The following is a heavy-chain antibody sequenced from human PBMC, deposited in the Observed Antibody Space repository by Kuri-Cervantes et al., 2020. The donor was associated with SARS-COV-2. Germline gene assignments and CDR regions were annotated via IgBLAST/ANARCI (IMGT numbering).Heavy chain of an antibody. J-gene: IGHJ5*02. V-gene: IGHV3-74*01. CDR2: INSDGSST. D-gene: IGHD3-3*01. CDR1: GFTFSSYG. CDR3: ASLSNLEWLPP. Sequence: GESLKISCAASGFTFSSYGMHWVRQAPGKGLVWVSRINSDGSSTSYADSVKGRFTISRDNAKNTLYLQMNSLRAEDTAVYYCASLSNLEWLPPWGQGTLVTVSS.